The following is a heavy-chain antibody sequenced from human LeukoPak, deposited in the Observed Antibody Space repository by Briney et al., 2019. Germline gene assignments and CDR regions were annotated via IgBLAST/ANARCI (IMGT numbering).Heavy chain of an antibody. Sequence: PSETLSLTCAVYGGSFSGYYWSWIRQPPGKGLEWIGEINHSGSTNYNPSLKSRVTISVDTSKNQFSLKLSSVPAADTAVYYCARAPRTGYYDSSGYYYVKVNWFDPWGQGTLVTVSS. CDR2: INHSGST. V-gene: IGHV4-34*01. J-gene: IGHJ5*02. CDR3: ARAPRTGYYDSSGYYYVKVNWFDP. CDR1: GGSFSGYY. D-gene: IGHD3-22*01.